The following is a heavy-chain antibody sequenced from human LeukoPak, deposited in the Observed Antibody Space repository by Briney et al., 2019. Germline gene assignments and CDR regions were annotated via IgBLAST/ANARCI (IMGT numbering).Heavy chain of an antibody. CDR3: ARRLYSGSYYYYYYMDV. CDR2: IYYSGST. D-gene: IGHD1-26*01. CDR1: GGSFSGYY. V-gene: IGHV4-34*01. J-gene: IGHJ6*03. Sequence: SETLSLTCAVYGGSFSGYYWSWIRQPPGKGLEWIGSIYYSGSTYYNPSLKSRVTISVDTSKNQFSLKLSSVTAADTAVYYCARRLYSGSYYYYYYMDVWGKGTTVTISS.